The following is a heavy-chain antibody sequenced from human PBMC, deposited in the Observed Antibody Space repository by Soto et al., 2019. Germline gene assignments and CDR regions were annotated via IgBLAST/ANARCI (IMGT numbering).Heavy chain of an antibody. J-gene: IGHJ4*02. CDR3: LYYDFWSYDPHFDY. CDR2: ISGSGGST. V-gene: IGHV3-23*01. CDR1: GFTFSSYA. D-gene: IGHD3-3*01. Sequence: GGSLRLSCAASGFTFSSYAMSWVRQAPGKGLEWVSAISGSGGSTYYADSVKGRFTISRDNSKNTLYLQMNSLRAEDTAVYYCLYYDFWSYDPHFDYWGQGTLVTVSS.